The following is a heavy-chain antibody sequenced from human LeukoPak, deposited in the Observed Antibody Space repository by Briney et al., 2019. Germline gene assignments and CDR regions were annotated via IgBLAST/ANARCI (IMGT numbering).Heavy chain of an antibody. CDR2: ISAYNGNT. D-gene: IGHD4/OR15-4a*01. CDR1: GYTFTSYG. Sequence: GASVKVSCKASGYTFTSYGISWVRQAPGQGLEWMGWISAYNGNTNYAQKLQGRVTMTTDTSTSTAYMELRSPRSDDTAVYYCARDTLFLGRGAYGMDVWGQGTTVTVSS. J-gene: IGHJ6*02. V-gene: IGHV1-18*01. CDR3: ARDTLFLGRGAYGMDV.